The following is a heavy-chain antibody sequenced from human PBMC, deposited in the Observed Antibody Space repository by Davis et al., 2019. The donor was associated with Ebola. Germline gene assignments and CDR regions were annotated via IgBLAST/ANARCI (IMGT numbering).Heavy chain of an antibody. Sequence: GGSLRLSCAASGFTFSTYGMNWVRQAPGKGLEWVAVISYDGSNKYYADSVKGRFTISRDNSKNTLYLQMNSLRAEDTAVYYCAKDDGYSSGWYLDYWGQGTLVTVSS. D-gene: IGHD6-19*01. J-gene: IGHJ4*02. V-gene: IGHV3-30*18. CDR1: GFTFSTYG. CDR3: AKDDGYSSGWYLDY. CDR2: ISYDGSNK.